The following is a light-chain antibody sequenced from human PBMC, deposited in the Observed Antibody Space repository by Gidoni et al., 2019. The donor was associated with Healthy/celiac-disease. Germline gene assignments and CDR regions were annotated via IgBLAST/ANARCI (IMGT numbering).Light chain of an antibody. CDR3: QQRSNWPPPLT. CDR2: DAS. V-gene: IGKV3-11*01. J-gene: IGKJ4*01. Sequence: VFTQSPATLSLSPGERAPLSCRASQSVSSYLAWYQQKPGQAPRLLIYDASNRATGIPARFSGSGSGTDLTLTISSLEPEDFAVYYCQQRSNWPPPLTFGGXTKVEIK. CDR1: QSVSSY.